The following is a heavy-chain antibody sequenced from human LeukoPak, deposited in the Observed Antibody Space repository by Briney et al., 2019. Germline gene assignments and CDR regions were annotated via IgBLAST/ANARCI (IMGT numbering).Heavy chain of an antibody. CDR3: ARSRAQPLLDAFDY. CDR2: IYHSGST. Sequence: SGTLSLTCAVSGGSISSSNWWSWVRQPPGKGLEWIGEIYHSGSTNYNPSLESRVTISVDKSKNQFSLKLSSVTAADTAVYYCARSRAQPLLDAFDYWGQGTLVTVSS. J-gene: IGHJ4*02. D-gene: IGHD2-21*02. V-gene: IGHV4-4*02. CDR1: GGSISSSNW.